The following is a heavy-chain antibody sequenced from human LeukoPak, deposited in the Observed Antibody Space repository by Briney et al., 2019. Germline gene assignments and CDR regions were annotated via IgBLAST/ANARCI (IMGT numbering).Heavy chain of an antibody. Sequence: SETLSLTRAVYGGSFSGYYWSWIRQPPGKGLEWLGEINHSGSANYNPSPNRRVTISVDTSKNQFSLRLGAVTAADTAVYYCARARRDSGYYRIDYWGQGTLVTVSS. V-gene: IGHV4-34*01. CDR2: INHSGSA. CDR1: GGSFSGYY. D-gene: IGHD3-3*01. CDR3: ARARRDSGYYRIDY. J-gene: IGHJ4*02.